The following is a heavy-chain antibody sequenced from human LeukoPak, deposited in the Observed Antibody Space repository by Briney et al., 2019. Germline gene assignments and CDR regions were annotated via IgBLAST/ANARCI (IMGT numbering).Heavy chain of an antibody. CDR1: GGSFNGYY. CDR2: INHIGTT. CDR3: ARLVVTAPQYHYYMDV. J-gene: IGHJ6*03. V-gene: IGHV4-34*01. D-gene: IGHD2-21*02. Sequence: SETLSLTCNVSGGSFNGYYWTGIRQPPGKGLEWIAEINHIGTTNHNPSLKSRVTVSTDTSKKQFFLKLTSVTAADTALYYCARLVVTAPQYHYYMDVWGEGTTVTVSS.